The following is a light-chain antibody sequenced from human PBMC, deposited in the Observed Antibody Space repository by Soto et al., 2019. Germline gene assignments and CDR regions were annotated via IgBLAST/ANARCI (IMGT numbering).Light chain of an antibody. CDR3: QQRSSFPLT. Sequence: DIQMTQSPSSLSASIGYRVTITCRASQSINTFLNWYQHKPGKAPDLLIYAASSLQSEVPSRFSGSGSGTDFTLTINSLKVEDVATYHCQQRSSFPLTFGGGTQLDIK. J-gene: IGKJ4*01. CDR2: AAS. CDR1: QSINTF. V-gene: IGKV1-39*01.